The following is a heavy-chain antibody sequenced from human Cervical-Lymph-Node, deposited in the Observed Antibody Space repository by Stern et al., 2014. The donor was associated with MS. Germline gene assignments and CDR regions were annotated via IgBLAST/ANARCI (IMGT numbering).Heavy chain of an antibody. CDR2: IHSTGST. CDR3: ARNSPFDP. CDR1: GGSIISGGHL. D-gene: IGHD2/OR15-2a*01. V-gene: IGHV4-31*03. J-gene: IGHJ5*02. Sequence: QVQLQESGPGLVKPSQTLSLTCSVSGGSIISGGHLWSWIRQPPGEGLEWVGYIHSTGSTYYHPSLRSRVAISLDPSQNLFSLSLTSVTAADTAVYYCARNSPFDPWGQGTLVTVSS.